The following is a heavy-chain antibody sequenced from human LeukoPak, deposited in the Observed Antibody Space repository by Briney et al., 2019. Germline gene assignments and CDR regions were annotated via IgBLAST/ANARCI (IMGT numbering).Heavy chain of an antibody. J-gene: IGHJ6*03. CDR3: ARGDDFWSGSYYYMDV. CDR2: INPNSGGT. Sequence: ASVKASCKASGYTFTGYYMHWVRQAPGQGLGWMGWINPNSGGTNYAQKFQGRVTMTRDTSISTAYMELSRLRSDDTAVYYCARGDDFWSGSYYYMDVWGKGTTVTVSS. CDR1: GYTFTGYY. D-gene: IGHD3-3*01. V-gene: IGHV1-2*02.